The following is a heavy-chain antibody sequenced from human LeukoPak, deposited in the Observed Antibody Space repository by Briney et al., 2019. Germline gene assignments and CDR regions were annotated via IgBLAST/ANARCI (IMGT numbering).Heavy chain of an antibody. CDR2: ISSSSSYI. Sequence: GGSLRLSCAASGFNFSSHNMNWVRQAPGKGLEWVSSISSSSSYIHYADSVKGRFTMSRDNAKNSLYLQMNGLRAEDTAVYYCARDDGSSGYSLDYWGQGTLVTVSS. J-gene: IGHJ4*02. D-gene: IGHD3-22*01. CDR3: ARDDGSSGYSLDY. V-gene: IGHV3-21*01. CDR1: GFNFSSHN.